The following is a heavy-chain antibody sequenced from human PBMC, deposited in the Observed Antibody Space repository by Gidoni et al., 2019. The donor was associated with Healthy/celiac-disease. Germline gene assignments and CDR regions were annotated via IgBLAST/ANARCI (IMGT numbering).Heavy chain of an antibody. J-gene: IGHJ6*02. CDR2: ISSNGGST. Sequence: EVQLVESGEGLVQPGGSLRLSCAASGFTFSSYAMHWVRQAPGKGLEYVSAISSNGGSTYYADSVKGRFTISRDNSKNTLYLQMGSLRAEDMAVYYCARGSGWYLYGMDVWGQGTTVTVSS. CDR3: ARGSGWYLYGMDV. CDR1: GFTFSSYA. V-gene: IGHV3-64*02. D-gene: IGHD6-19*01.